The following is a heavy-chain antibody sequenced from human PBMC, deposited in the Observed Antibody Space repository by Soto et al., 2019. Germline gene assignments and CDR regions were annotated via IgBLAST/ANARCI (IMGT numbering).Heavy chain of an antibody. J-gene: IGHJ5*02. V-gene: IGHV1-18*01. CDR2: ISAYNGNT. CDR1: GYTFTSYG. CDR3: ARVVSKWDCWFDP. Sequence: GASGKVSCKASGYTFTSYGISWVRQAPGQGLEWIGWISAYNGNTNYAQKLQGRVTMTTDTSTSTAYMELRSLRSDDTAVYYCARVVSKWDCWFDPWGQGTLVTVSS. D-gene: IGHD1-26*01.